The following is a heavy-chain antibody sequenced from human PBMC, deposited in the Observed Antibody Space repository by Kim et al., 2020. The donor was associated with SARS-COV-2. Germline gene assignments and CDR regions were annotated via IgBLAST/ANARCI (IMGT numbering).Heavy chain of an antibody. J-gene: IGHJ5*02. CDR3: ARKKRGPLNWFDP. D-gene: IGHD3-16*01. Sequence: SETLSLTCAVYGGSFSGYYWSWIRQPPGKGLEWIGEINHSGSTNYNPSLKSRVTISVDTSKNQFSLKLSSVTAADTAVYYCARKKRGPLNWFDPWGQGTLVTVSS. CDR2: INHSGST. CDR1: GGSFSGYY. V-gene: IGHV4-34*01.